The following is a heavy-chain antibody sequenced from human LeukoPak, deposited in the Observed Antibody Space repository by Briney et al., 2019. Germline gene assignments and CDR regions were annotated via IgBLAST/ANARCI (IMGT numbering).Heavy chain of an antibody. CDR3: ATVSGHKPHGYCSGGSCYGVY. V-gene: IGHV1-69-2*01. CDR2: VDPEDGET. Sequence: ASVKVSCKASGYTFTSYDINWVRQAPGKGLEWMGLVDPEDGETIYAEKFQGRVTITADTSTDTAYMELSSLRSEDTAVYYCATVSGHKPHGYCSGGSCYGVYWGQGTLVTVSS. J-gene: IGHJ4*02. D-gene: IGHD2-15*01. CDR1: GYTFTSYD.